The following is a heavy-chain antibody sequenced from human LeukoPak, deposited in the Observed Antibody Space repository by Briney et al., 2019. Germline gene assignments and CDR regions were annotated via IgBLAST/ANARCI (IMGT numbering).Heavy chain of an antibody. CDR2: NNPNRGGT. Sequence: GSSVTVSCKASGYTFTDYYMHWVRQAPGQGREWMGGNNPNRGGTNYAQKFQCRVTMTRDTSISTAYMELSRLRTDDTAVYYCARDRASHGYYYYYIDVWGKGTTVTDSS. V-gene: IGHV1-2*02. J-gene: IGHJ6*03. CDR3: ARDRASHGYYYYYIDV. CDR1: GYTFTDYY. D-gene: IGHD2-2*01.